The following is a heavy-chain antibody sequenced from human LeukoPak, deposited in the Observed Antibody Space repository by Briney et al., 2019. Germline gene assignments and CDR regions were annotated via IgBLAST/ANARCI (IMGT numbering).Heavy chain of an antibody. J-gene: IGHJ1*01. D-gene: IGHD3-22*01. V-gene: IGHV1-18*01. CDR2: ISAYNGNT. CDR1: NYTFSSLGSGNSFISFA. CDR3: AREIYSYYDSSGYTQAYFQH. Sequence: GASVKVSCKASNYTFSSLGSGNSFISFAISWVRQAPGQGLEWMGWISAYNGNTNYAQKLQGRVTMTTDTSTSTAYMELRSLRSDDTAVYYCAREIYSYYDSSGYTQAYFQHWGQGTLVTVSS.